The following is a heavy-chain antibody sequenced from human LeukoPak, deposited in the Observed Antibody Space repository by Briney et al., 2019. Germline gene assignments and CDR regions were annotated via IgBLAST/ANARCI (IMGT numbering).Heavy chain of an antibody. CDR1: GFTFTNYA. J-gene: IGHJ5*02. V-gene: IGHV3-23*01. D-gene: IGHD3-16*01. Sequence: GGSLRLSCATSGFTFTNYAMNWVRQAPGKGLEWVSAVTGPGDTTYYADPAVYLQMNSLRAEDTAIYYCAKGAEIDLWGQGTLVTVSS. CDR3: AKGAEIDL. CDR2: VTGPGDTT.